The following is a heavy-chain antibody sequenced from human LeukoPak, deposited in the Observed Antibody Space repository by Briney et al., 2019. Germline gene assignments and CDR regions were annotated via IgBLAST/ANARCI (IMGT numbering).Heavy chain of an antibody. D-gene: IGHD6-19*01. CDR3: AKDLSPYRSREQWLVLGN. CDR1: GFIFSSYG. Sequence: GGSLRLSCAASGFIFSSYGMHWVRQAPGKGLEWVAVISYDGSNEYYADSVKGRFTISRDNSKNTLYLQMNSLRAEDTAVYYCAKDLSPYRSREQWLVLGNWGQGTPVTVSS. J-gene: IGHJ4*02. V-gene: IGHV3-30*18. CDR2: ISYDGSNE.